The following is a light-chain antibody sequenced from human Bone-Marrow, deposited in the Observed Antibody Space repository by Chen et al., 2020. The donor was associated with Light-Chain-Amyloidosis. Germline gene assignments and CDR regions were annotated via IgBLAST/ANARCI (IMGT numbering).Light chain of an antibody. V-gene: IGLV3-21*02. CDR2: DDS. CDR3: QVWDRNSDRPV. CDR1: NIGSTS. Sequence: SYVLTQPSSVSVAPGQTATIACGGNNIGSTSVHWYQQTPGQAPLLVVYDDSDRPSGIPERLSGSNSGNTATLTISRVEAGGEADYYCQVWDRNSDRPVFGGGTKLTVL. J-gene: IGLJ3*02.